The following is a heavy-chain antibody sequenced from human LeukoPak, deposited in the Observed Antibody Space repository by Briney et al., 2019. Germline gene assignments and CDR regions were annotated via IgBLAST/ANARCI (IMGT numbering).Heavy chain of an antibody. D-gene: IGHD3-10*01. V-gene: IGHV4-34*01. CDR3: ARNLVRGSNTYRSRMDV. CDR1: GGSFSGYY. J-gene: IGHJ6*02. CDR2: INHSGST. Sequence: AETLSLTCAVYGGSFSGYYWSWIRQPPGKGLEWLGEINHSGSTNYNPSLKSRVTISVDTSKNQFSLKLSSVTAADTAVYYCARNLVRGSNTYRSRMDVWGQGTTVTVSS.